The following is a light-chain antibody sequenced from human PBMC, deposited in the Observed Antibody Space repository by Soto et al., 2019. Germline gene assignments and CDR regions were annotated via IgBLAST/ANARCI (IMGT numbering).Light chain of an antibody. CDR3: CSSAGSHGV. CDR1: SNDVGGYNF. Sequence: QSALTQPRSVSGSPGQSVTISCTGTSNDVGGYNFVSWYQQLPGKAPKLMIYDVTKRPSGVPDRFSGSKSGSTASLTISGLQTEDEADYYCCSSAGSHGVFGTGTKVTVL. J-gene: IGLJ1*01. V-gene: IGLV2-11*01. CDR2: DVT.